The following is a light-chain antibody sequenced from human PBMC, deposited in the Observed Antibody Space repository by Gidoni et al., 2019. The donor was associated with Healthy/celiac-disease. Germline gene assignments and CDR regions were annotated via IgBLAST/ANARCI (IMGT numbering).Light chain of an antibody. CDR3: QQSYSNPVA. Sequence: IQMTQSPSSLSASVGDRVTSTCRASQSISSYLNWYQQKPGKAPKLLIYAASSLQSGVPSRFSGSGSGTDFTLTISSLQPEDFATYYCQQSYSNPVAFGQXTKVEIK. V-gene: IGKV1-39*01. CDR1: QSISSY. J-gene: IGKJ1*01. CDR2: AAS.